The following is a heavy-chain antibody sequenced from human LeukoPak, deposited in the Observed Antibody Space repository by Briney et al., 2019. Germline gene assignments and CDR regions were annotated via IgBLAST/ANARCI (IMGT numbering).Heavy chain of an antibody. CDR1: GFTFSSYG. CDR2: IWYDGSNK. Sequence: GGSLRLSCAASGFTFSSYGMHWVRQAPGKGLEWVAVIWYDGSNKYYADSVKGRFTISRDNAKNSLYLQTNSLRAEDTAVYYCAREYSSSSVFDYWGQGTLVTVSS. CDR3: AREYSSSSVFDY. J-gene: IGHJ4*02. V-gene: IGHV3-33*01. D-gene: IGHD6-6*01.